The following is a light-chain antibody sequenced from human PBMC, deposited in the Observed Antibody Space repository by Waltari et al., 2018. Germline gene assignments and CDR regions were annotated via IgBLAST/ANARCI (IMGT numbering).Light chain of an antibody. CDR1: QSVSRA. V-gene: IGKV3-20*01. J-gene: IGKJ1*01. CDR3: QHYLRLPVT. CDR2: GAS. Sequence: EIVLTQSPGTLSLSLGERATVSCRASQSVSRALAWYQQKPGQAPRLLIYGASTRATGIPDRFSGSGSGTDFSLTISRLEPDDFAVYYCQHYLRLPVTFGQGTTVEIE.